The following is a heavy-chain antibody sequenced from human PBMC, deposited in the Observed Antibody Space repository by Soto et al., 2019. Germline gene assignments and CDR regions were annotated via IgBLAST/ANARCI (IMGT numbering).Heavy chain of an antibody. D-gene: IGHD4-17*01. Sequence: QLQLQESGPGLVKPSETLSLTCTVSGGSISGSSYYWGWIRQPPGKGLEWIGSIYYSGSTYYNPSLKRRATISVDTSKNQFSLKLSSVTAADTAVYYCASWYGDYVSYWGQGTLVTVSS. CDR1: GGSISGSSYY. J-gene: IGHJ4*02. CDR3: ASWYGDYVSY. V-gene: IGHV4-39*01. CDR2: IYYSGST.